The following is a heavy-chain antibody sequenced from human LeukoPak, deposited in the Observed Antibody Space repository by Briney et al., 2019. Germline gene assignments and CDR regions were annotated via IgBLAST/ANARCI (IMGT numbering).Heavy chain of an antibody. J-gene: IGHJ4*02. V-gene: IGHV4-31*03. D-gene: IGHD5-18*01. CDR1: GGSISSGGYY. CDR2: IYYSGST. CDR3: ARQYSYAVYYFDY. Sequence: PSQTLSLTCTVSGGSISSGGYYWSWIRQHPGKGLEWIGYIYYSGSTYYNPSLKSRVTISVDTSKNRFSLKLSSVTAADTAVYYCARQYSYAVYYFDYWGQGTLVTVSS.